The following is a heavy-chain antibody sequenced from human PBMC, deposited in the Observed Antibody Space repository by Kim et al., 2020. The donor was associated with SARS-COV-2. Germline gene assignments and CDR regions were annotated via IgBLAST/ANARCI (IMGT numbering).Heavy chain of an antibody. CDR1: GFTFSSYA. CDR2: ISNNGGST. V-gene: IGHV3-64D*06. D-gene: IGHD6-19*01. CDR3: VKERTNGLYDFDY. Sequence: GGSLRLSCSASGFTFSSYAMHWVRQAPGKGLEYVSGISNNGGSTYYADSVKDRFIISRDNSKNTVYLQMSPLRSEDTAVYYCVKERTNGLYDFDYWGQGTLDTVS. J-gene: IGHJ4*02.